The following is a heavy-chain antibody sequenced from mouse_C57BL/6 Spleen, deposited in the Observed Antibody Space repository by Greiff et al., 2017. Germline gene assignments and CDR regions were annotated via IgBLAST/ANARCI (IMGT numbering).Heavy chain of an antibody. CDR1: GYTFTDYY. V-gene: IGHV1-26*01. CDR2: INPNNGGT. J-gene: IGHJ3*01. CDR3: AAWFAY. Sequence: EVQLQQSGPELVKPGASVKISCKASGYTFTDYYMNWVKQSHGKSLEWIGDINPNNGGTSYNQKFKGKATLTVDNSSSTAYVEPRSLTSEDSAVYYCAAWFAYWGQGTLVTVSA.